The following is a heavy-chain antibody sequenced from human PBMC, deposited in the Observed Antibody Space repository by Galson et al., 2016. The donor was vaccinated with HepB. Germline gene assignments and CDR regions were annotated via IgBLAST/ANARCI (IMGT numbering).Heavy chain of an antibody. CDR3: ARVRGNYVDKCVALED. Sequence: SLRLSCAASGFNFRNYWMHWVRQAPGKGLEWVAHIHSDGSTTDYADSVKGRFTISRDNDKDTLSLQMNSLRAEDTAVYYCARVRGNYVDKCVALEDWGQGTLVTVSS. J-gene: IGHJ4*02. V-gene: IGHV3-74*01. D-gene: IGHD4-17*01. CDR1: GFNFRNYW. CDR2: IHSDGSTT.